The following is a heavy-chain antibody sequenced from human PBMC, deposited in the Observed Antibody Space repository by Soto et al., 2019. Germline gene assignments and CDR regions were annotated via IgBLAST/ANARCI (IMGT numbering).Heavy chain of an antibody. J-gene: IGHJ6*02. CDR3: ASITRFRIAAAGTLTYYYYYGMDV. CDR2: IIPIFGTA. CDR1: GGTFSSYA. V-gene: IGHV1-69*13. D-gene: IGHD6-13*01. Sequence: SVKVSCKASGGTFSSYAISWVRQAPGQGLEWTGGIIPIFGTANYAQKFQGRVTITADESTSTAYMELSSLRSEDTAVYYCASITRFRIAAAGTLTYYYYYGMDVWGQGTTVTVSS.